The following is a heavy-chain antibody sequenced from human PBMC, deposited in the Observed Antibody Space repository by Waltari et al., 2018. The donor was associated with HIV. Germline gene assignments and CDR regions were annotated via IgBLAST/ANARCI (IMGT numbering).Heavy chain of an antibody. Sequence: QVQLQQWGAGLLKPSEPLSLTCAVYGGSFSAYSSSWIRQPPGKGLEWIGEINHSGSTNYNPSLKSRVTISVDTSKNQFSLKLSSVTAADTAVYYCARGRNYYGSGSHTWFDPWGQGTLVTVSS. V-gene: IGHV4-34*01. CDR3: ARGRNYYGSGSHTWFDP. CDR1: GGSFSAYS. CDR2: INHSGST. D-gene: IGHD3-10*01. J-gene: IGHJ5*02.